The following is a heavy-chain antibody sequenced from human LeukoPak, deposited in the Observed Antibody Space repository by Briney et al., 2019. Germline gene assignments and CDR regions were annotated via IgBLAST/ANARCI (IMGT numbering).Heavy chain of an antibody. CDR1: GFTFSSYW. V-gene: IGHV3-7*01. J-gene: IGHJ4*02. CDR3: ARDNGYYDFWVVPSVARDLDY. D-gene: IGHD3/OR15-3a*01. Sequence: GGSLRLSCAASGFTFSSYWMSWVRQAPGKGLEWVANIKQDGSEKYYVDSVKGRFTISRDNAKNSLYLQMNSLRAEDTAVYYCARDNGYYDFWVVPSVARDLDYWGQGTLVTVSS. CDR2: IKQDGSEK.